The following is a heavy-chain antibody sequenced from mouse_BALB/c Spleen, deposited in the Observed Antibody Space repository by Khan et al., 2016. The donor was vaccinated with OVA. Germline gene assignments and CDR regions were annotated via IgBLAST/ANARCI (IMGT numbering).Heavy chain of an antibody. Sequence: QVQLQQPGPVLVKPGASVKMSCKASGYTFSDYVRNWVKQRTGQGLEWIGQIYPGSGNPYYNEKFKGKATLTTDKSSNTAYMKLSSLTSEDSAVYFCARSGYGSLVYWGQGTALTVSS. D-gene: IGHD1-1*01. CDR2: IYPGSGNP. CDR3: ARSGYGSLVY. V-gene: IGHV1-77*01. J-gene: IGHJ2*01. CDR1: GYTFSDYV.